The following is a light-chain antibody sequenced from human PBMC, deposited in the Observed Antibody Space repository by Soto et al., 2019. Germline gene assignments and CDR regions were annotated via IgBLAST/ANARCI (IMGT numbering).Light chain of an antibody. CDR3: AAWDDSLSGVV. Sequence: QPVLTQPPSASGTPGQRVTISCSGSSSNIGSNYVYWYQQLPGTAPKLLIYRNNQRPSGVPDRFSGSKSGTSASLAISGLRSEDEADYYCAAWDDSLSGVVXGGGTQLTVL. V-gene: IGLV1-47*01. J-gene: IGLJ2*01. CDR1: SSNIGSNY. CDR2: RNN.